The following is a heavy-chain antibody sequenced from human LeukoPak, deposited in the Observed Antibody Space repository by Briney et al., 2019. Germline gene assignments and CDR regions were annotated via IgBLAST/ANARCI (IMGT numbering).Heavy chain of an antibody. J-gene: IGHJ4*02. D-gene: IGHD3-10*01. Sequence: ASVKVSCKASGGTFSSYAISWVRQAPGQGLEWMGGVIPIFGTANYAQKFQGRVTITADESTSTAYMELSSLRSEDTAVYYCARDNRGFGELLFDYWGQGTLVTVSS. V-gene: IGHV1-69*13. CDR1: GGTFSSYA. CDR3: ARDNRGFGELLFDY. CDR2: VIPIFGTA.